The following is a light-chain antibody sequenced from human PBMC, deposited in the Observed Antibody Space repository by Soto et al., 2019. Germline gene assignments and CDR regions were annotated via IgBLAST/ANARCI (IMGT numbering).Light chain of an antibody. Sequence: EIGMNQSPATLSVSPGESASLSCRAGQSVGSNLAWYQQKPGQAPRLLIYRASTRVTGIPARFSGSGSGTEFTLTISSLQSEDFANYYCQQYHNWPPITFGGGTKVDIK. CDR2: RAS. CDR3: QQYHNWPPIT. V-gene: IGKV3-15*01. CDR1: QSVGSN. J-gene: IGKJ4*01.